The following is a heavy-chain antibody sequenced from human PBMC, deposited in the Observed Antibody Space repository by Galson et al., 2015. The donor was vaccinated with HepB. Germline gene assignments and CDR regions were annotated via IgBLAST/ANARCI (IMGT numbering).Heavy chain of an antibody. CDR1: GFTFRAHT. J-gene: IGHJ4*02. D-gene: IGHD6-13*01. CDR3: ARGAGSGSWLVDY. V-gene: IGHV3-48*01. Sequence: SLRLSCAASGFTFRAHTMNWVRQTPGKGLEWISFINIGSDSIYYADSVKGRFTISRDNAQNSLYLQMSSLRVEDTAIYHCARGAGSGSWLVDYWGQGALVTVSS. CDR2: INIGSDSI.